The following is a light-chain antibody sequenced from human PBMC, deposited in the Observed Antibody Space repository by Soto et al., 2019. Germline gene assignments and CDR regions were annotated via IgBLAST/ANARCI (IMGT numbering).Light chain of an antibody. CDR3: QQYNSYPWT. J-gene: IGKJ1*01. Sequence: DIQMTQSPSTLSASVGDRVTITCRASQSISSWLAWYQQKSGKAPKLLIYKASSLESGVPSRFSGSGSGTEFTLTISCLQPDDFATYYCQQYNSYPWTFGQGTKVEIK. CDR1: QSISSW. V-gene: IGKV1-5*03. CDR2: KAS.